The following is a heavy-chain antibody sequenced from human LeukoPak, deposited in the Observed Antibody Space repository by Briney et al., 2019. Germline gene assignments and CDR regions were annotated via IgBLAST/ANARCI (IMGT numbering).Heavy chain of an antibody. Sequence: PGGSLRLSCAAPGFTFSNYGMSWVRQAPGKGLEWVSAISGSGGSTYYADSVKGRFTISRDNSKNTLYLQMNSLRAEDTAVYYCAKWRYFDYLVEDMDVWGKGTTVTISS. J-gene: IGHJ6*03. V-gene: IGHV3-23*01. CDR3: AKWRYFDYLVEDMDV. CDR2: ISGSGGST. D-gene: IGHD3-9*01. CDR1: GFTFSNYG.